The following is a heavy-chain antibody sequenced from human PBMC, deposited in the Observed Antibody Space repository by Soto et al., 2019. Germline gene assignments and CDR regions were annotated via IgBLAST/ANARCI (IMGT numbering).Heavy chain of an antibody. D-gene: IGHD2-8*01. CDR1: GYSIGRGYY. Sequence: SETLSLTCAVSGYSIGRGYYWGWVRQPPGKGLEWIGSHCRSGNTDYNPSLKSRVTISFDTSNNHFSLKLSSVTAADTAVYFCVRDSGIQFWCIDYWGQGTQVTVSS. J-gene: IGHJ4*02. V-gene: IGHV4-38-2*02. CDR2: HCRSGNT. CDR3: VRDSGIQFWCIDY.